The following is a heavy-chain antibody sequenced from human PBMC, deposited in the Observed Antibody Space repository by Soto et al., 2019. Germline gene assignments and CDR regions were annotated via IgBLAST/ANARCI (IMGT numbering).Heavy chain of an antibody. Sequence: HPGGSPRLSCAASGFTFSSYGMSWFRQAPGKGLEWVSVISGSGGSTYYADSVKGRFTISRGNSKNTLYMQMNSLRAEDTAVYFCAKGVGSSTWYKGFDSWGQRTLVTVSS. D-gene: IGHD6-13*01. CDR1: GFTFSSYG. J-gene: IGHJ4*02. CDR3: AKGVGSSTWYKGFDS. V-gene: IGHV3-23*01. CDR2: ISGSGGST.